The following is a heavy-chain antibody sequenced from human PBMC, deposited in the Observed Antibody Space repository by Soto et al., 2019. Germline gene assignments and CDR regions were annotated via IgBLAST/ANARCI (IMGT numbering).Heavy chain of an antibody. CDR3: ASSSGYRIFDC. D-gene: IGHD3-22*01. CDR2: IFWDDDK. V-gene: IGHV2-5*02. CDR1: GFSLTTSGVG. J-gene: IGHJ4*02. Sequence: QITLKESGPTLVKPTQTLTLTCTFSGFSLTTSGVGVGWIRQPPGKALEWLALIFWDDDKRYSPSLKSRLTITKDTSKNQVVLTMTDMDPVDTATYYCASSSGYRIFDCWGQGTLVTVSS.